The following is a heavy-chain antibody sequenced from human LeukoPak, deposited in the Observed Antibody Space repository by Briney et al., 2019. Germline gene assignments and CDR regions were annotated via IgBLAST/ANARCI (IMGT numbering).Heavy chain of an antibody. CDR1: GYTFTSYD. CDR2: MNPNSGNT. V-gene: IGHV1-8*03. CDR3: ARDYYDSSGSFRGVYYFDY. J-gene: IGHJ4*02. Sequence: ASVKVSCKASGYTFTSYDINWVRQATGQGLEWMGWMNPNSGNTGYAQKFQGRVTITRNTSISTAYMELSSLRSEDTAVYYCARDYYDSSGSFRGVYYFDYWGQGTQVTVSS. D-gene: IGHD3-22*01.